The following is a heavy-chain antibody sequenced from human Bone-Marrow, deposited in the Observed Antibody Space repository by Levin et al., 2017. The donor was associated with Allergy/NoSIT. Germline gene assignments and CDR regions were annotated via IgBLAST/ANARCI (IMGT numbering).Heavy chain of an antibody. V-gene: IGHV4-61*01. D-gene: IGHD3-10*01. CDR1: GGSVSSGSYY. CDR3: ARGSYFGGLSFDC. Sequence: SQTLSLPCPVSGGSVSSGSYYWSWIRQPPGKGLEWIAYIYHSGSTKYNPSLKSRVTISLDTSRNQFSLRLTSLTAADTAVYYCARGSYFGGLSFDCWGKGTLVTVSS. CDR2: IYHSGST. J-gene: IGHJ4*02.